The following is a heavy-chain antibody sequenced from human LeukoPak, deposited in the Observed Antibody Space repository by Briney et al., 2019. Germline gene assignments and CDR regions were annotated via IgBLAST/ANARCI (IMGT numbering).Heavy chain of an antibody. CDR3: ARDLGVIVHPSDY. D-gene: IGHD3-16*02. J-gene: IGHJ4*02. CDR1: GFTFSRHG. V-gene: IGHV3-21*01. CDR2: ISSSYNYI. Sequence: GGSLRLSCVASGFTFSRHGMNWVRQAPGKGLEWVSSISSSYNYIYYADSVKGRFTISRDNAKNSLYLQMNSLRAEDTAVYYCARDLGVIVHPSDYWGQGTLVTVSS.